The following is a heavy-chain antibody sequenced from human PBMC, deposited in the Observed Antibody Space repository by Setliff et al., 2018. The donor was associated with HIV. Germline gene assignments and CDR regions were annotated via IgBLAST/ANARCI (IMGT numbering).Heavy chain of an antibody. Sequence: PSETLSLTCTVSGPSVSNTDYYWGWIRLPPGKGLEWIASIHHSGSTWYNPSLKSRVTISADMSKSQFSLKLFSVTAADTAVYYCARPSFGIGGGSIFDSWGQGTVVTVS. J-gene: IGHJ4*02. CDR1: GPSVSNTDYY. CDR3: ARPSFGIGGGSIFDS. CDR2: IHHSGST. V-gene: IGHV4-39*01. D-gene: IGHD3-3*01.